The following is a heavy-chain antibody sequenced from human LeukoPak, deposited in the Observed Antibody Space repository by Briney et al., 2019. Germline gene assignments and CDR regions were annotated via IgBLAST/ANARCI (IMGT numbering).Heavy chain of an antibody. CDR3: ARDAGGYVPLDY. D-gene: IGHD5-12*01. CDR2: ISSSSSYI. J-gene: IGHJ4*02. V-gene: IGHV3-21*01. CDR1: GFTFSSYS. Sequence: GGSLRLSCAASGFTFSSYSMNCVRQAPGRGLEWGSSISSSSSYIYYADSVKGGFTISRDNAKTSLYLQMNSLRAEDTAVYYCARDAGGYVPLDYWGQGTLVTVSS.